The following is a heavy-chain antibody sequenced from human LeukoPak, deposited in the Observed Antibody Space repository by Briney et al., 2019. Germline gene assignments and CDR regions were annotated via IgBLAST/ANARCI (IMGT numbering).Heavy chain of an antibody. V-gene: IGHV3-30*02. D-gene: IGHD1-14*01. Sequence: GGSLRLSCGVSGFTFSNYGILWVRQAPGKGLEWVAFIRYDGNNKLYADSVKGRFTISRDNSKNTVYLHINSLRTEDTALYYCAKDNPLDYWGQGTLVIVSS. J-gene: IGHJ4*02. CDR2: IRYDGNNK. CDR1: GFTFSNYG. CDR3: AKDNPLDY.